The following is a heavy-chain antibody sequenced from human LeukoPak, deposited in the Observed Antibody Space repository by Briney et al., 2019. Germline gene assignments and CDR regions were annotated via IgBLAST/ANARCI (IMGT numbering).Heavy chain of an antibody. Sequence: ASVKVSFKASGYTFTVCYMHWVRQAPGQGLEWMGWINPNSGGTNYAQKFQGRVTMTRDTSISTAYMELSRLRSDDTAVYYCAREASVCVRAVIILGSGFDFWGQGTLVTVSS. CDR2: INPNSGGT. D-gene: IGHD3-10*02. J-gene: IGHJ4*02. CDR3: AREASVCVRAVIILGSGFDF. V-gene: IGHV1-2*02. CDR1: GYTFTVCY.